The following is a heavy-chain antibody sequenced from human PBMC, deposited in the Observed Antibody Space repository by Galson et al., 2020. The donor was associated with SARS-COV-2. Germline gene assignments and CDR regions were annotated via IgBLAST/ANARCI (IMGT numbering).Heavy chain of an antibody. Sequence: GGSLRLSCAASGFTFSSYDMHWVRQATGKGLEWVSAIGTAGDTYYPGSVKGRFTISRENAKNSLYLQMNSLRAGDTAVYYCARGSFKGPTYYYYYMDVWGKGTTVTVSS. CDR3: ARGSFKGPTYYYYYMDV. CDR2: IGTAGDT. J-gene: IGHJ6*03. CDR1: GFTFSSYD. V-gene: IGHV3-13*04.